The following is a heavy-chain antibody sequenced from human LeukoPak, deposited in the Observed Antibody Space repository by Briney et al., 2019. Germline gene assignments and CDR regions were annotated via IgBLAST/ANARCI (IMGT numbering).Heavy chain of an antibody. V-gene: IGHV4-34*01. D-gene: IGHD3-16*01. CDR1: GESFSGYY. Sequence: SETLSLTCAVYGESFSGYYWSWIRQPPGKGLEWIGEINHSGSTNYNPSLKSRVTISVDTSKNQFSLKLSSVAAADTAVYYCARGRVVFRPWGQGTLVTVSS. J-gene: IGHJ5*02. CDR3: ARGRVVFRP. CDR2: INHSGST.